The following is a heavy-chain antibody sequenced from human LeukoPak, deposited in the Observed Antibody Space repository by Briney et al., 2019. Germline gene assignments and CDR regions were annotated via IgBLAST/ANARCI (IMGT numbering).Heavy chain of an antibody. V-gene: IGHV1-58*01. D-gene: IGHD4-17*01. CDR3: AADKTVTMERLAFDI. Sequence: SVKVSCKASGFTFTSSAVQWVRQARGQRLEWIGWIVVGSGNTNYAQKFQERVTITRDMSTSTAYMELSSLRSEDTAVYYCAADKTVTMERLAFDIWGQGTMVTVSS. J-gene: IGHJ3*02. CDR1: GFTFTSSA. CDR2: IVVGSGNT.